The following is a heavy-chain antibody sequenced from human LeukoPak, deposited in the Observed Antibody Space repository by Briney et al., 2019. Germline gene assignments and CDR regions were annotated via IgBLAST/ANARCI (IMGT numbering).Heavy chain of an antibody. CDR3: ARARSRKDYYYGSGAAY. Sequence: GGSLRLSCAASGFTFDDYGMSWVRQAPGKGLEWVSGINWNGGSTGYADSVKGRFTISRDNAKNSLYLQMNSLRAEDTAVYYCARARSRKDYYYGSGAAYWGQGTLVTVSS. D-gene: IGHD3-10*01. J-gene: IGHJ4*02. CDR1: GFTFDDYG. V-gene: IGHV3-20*04. CDR2: INWNGGST.